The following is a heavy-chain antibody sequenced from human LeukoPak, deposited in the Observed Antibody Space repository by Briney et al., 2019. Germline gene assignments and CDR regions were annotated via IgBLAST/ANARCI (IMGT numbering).Heavy chain of an antibody. D-gene: IGHD2-2*01. CDR1: GFTFSSYS. CDR2: ISSSSSYI. J-gene: IGHJ3*02. CDR3: ARGLGGRYCSSTSCSPADAFDI. V-gene: IGHV3-21*01. Sequence: GGSLRLSCAASGFTFSSYSMNWVRQAPGKGLEWVSSISSSSSYIYYADSVKGRFTISRDNAKNSLYLQMNSLRAEDTAVYYCARGLGGRYCSSTSCSPADAFDIWGQGTMVIVSS.